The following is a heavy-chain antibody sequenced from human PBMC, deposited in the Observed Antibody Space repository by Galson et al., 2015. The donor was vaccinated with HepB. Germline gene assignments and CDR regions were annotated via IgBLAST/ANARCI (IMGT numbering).Heavy chain of an antibody. CDR1: GFTFSSYT. J-gene: IGHJ4*02. CDR2: ISSTGTTM. V-gene: IGHV3-48*01. Sequence: SLRLSCAASGFTFSSYTMNWVRQAPGKGLESVSYISSTGTTMYYADSAKGRFTISRDNSKNTLYLQMNSLRAEDTAVYYCAKDDRFSYYYDSSGLSSPNWGQGTLVTVSS. CDR3: AKDDRFSYYYDSSGLSSPN. D-gene: IGHD3-22*01.